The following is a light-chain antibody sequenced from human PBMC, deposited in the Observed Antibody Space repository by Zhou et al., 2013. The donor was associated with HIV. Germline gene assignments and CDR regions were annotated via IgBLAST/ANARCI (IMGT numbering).Light chain of an antibody. V-gene: IGKV1-39*01. CDR3: QQSYSTSRGTWT. Sequence: DIQMTQSPSSLSASVGDRVTITCRASQGIRNDLAWYQQKPGKAPKLLIYAASSLQGGVPSRFSGSGSGTDFTLTISSLQPEDFAAYYCQQSYSTSRGTWTFGQGTKVEIK. CDR2: AAS. J-gene: IGKJ1*01. CDR1: QGIRND.